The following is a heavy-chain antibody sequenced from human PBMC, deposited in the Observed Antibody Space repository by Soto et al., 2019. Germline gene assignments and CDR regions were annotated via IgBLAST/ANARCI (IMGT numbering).Heavy chain of an antibody. Sequence: GGSLRLSCAASGFTFSSYAMHWVRQAPGKGLEWVAVISYDGSNKYYADSVKGRFTISRDNSKNTLYLQMNSLRAEDTAVYYCARGRCGTSCYEDYYYGMDVWGQGTTVTVSS. CDR3: ARGRCGTSCYEDYYYGMDV. D-gene: IGHD2-2*01. V-gene: IGHV3-30-3*01. CDR1: GFTFSSYA. CDR2: ISYDGSNK. J-gene: IGHJ6*02.